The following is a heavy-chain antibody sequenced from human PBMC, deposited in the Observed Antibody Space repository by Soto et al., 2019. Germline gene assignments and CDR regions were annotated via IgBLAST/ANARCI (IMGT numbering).Heavy chain of an antibody. D-gene: IGHD3-10*01. Sequence: PGGSLRLSCAASGFTFSSYSMNWVRQAPGKGLEWVSSISSSSSYIYYADSVKGRFTISRDNAKNSLYLQMNSLRAEDTAVYYCPRYKWFGELLVAFDIWGPVTMVTV. CDR1: GFTFSSYS. J-gene: IGHJ3*02. V-gene: IGHV3-21*01. CDR3: PRYKWFGELLVAFDI. CDR2: ISSSSSYI.